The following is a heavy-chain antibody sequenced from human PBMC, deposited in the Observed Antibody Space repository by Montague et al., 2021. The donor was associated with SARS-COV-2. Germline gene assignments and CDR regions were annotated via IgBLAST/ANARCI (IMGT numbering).Heavy chain of an antibody. CDR2: MYYNGST. CDR1: GDSITSRTYS. CDR3: AEKKYYYDGGSLYGWFDS. Sequence: SETLSLTCTVSGDSITSRTYSWGWIRQPPGKGLEWIGNMYYNGSTNFNPSLKSRATMSVDTSKNQFSLKLSSVTAADTAVYFCAEKKYYYDGGSLYGWFDSWGQGALVTVSS. D-gene: IGHD3-22*01. V-gene: IGHV4-39*01. J-gene: IGHJ5*01.